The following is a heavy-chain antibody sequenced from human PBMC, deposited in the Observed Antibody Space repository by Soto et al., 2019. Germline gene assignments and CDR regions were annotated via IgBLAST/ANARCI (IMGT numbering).Heavy chain of an antibody. D-gene: IGHD3-22*01. CDR1: GFTFSSYA. CDR3: AKDSLPPPYGTMIVVAKDFDY. J-gene: IGHJ4*02. V-gene: IGHV3-30-3*01. Sequence: GGSLRLSCAASGFTFSSYAMHWVRQAPGKGLEWVAVISYDGSNKYYADSVKGRFTISRDNSKNTLYLQMNSLRAEDTAVYYCAKDSLPPPYGTMIVVAKDFDYWGQGTLVTVSS. CDR2: ISYDGSNK.